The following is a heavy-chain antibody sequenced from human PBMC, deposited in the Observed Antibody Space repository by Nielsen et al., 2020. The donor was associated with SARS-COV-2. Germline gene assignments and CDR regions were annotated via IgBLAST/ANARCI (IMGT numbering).Heavy chain of an antibody. CDR3: ARRAGGRFDP. D-gene: IGHD6-25*01. CDR2: ISGYNGDT. Sequence: ASVKVSCKASGYTFTSFGISWVRQAPGQGLEWMGWISGYNGDTNYAQKFQGRVTLTTDTSTSTAYMELSSLKFEDTAVYFCARRAGGRFDPWGQGTLVTVSS. V-gene: IGHV1-18*01. CDR1: GYTFTSFG. J-gene: IGHJ5*02.